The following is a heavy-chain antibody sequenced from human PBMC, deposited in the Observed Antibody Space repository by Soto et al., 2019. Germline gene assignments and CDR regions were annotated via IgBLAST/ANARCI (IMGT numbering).Heavy chain of an antibody. D-gene: IGHD3-22*01. CDR2: INPSGGST. Sequence: ASVKVSCKVSGYTLTELSMHWVRQAPGQGLEWMGIINPSGGSTSYAQKFQGRVTMTRDTSTSTVYMELSSLRSEDTAVYYCATSDYYDSSGYYPNIWGQGTMVTVSS. CDR3: ATSDYYDSSGYYPNI. CDR1: GYTLTELS. J-gene: IGHJ3*02. V-gene: IGHV1-46*01.